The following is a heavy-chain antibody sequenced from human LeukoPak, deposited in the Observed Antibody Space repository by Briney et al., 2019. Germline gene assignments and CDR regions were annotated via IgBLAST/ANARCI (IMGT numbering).Heavy chain of an antibody. J-gene: IGHJ4*02. V-gene: IGHV1-18*01. CDR3: ARTYYYDSSGYYPYYFDY. D-gene: IGHD3-22*01. Sequence: ASVKVSRKASGYTFTSYGISWVRQAPGQGLEWMGWISAYNGNTNYAQKLQGRVTMTTDTSTSTAYMELRSLRSDDTAVYYCARTYYYDSSGYYPYYFDYWGQGTLVTVSS. CDR1: GYTFTSYG. CDR2: ISAYNGNT.